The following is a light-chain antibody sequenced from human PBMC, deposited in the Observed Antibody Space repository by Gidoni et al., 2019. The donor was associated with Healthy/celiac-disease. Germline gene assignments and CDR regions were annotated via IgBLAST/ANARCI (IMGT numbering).Light chain of an antibody. CDR1: QGISRY. V-gene: IGKV1-9*01. Sequence: DIQVTQSPYFLYASVGDRVTNTCRASQGISRYLAWYQQKPGKAPKLLIYAASTLQSGVPSRFSGSVSGTEFTLPISSLQPEDSATYYCQQLNSYPRYTFGQGTKLEIK. CDR3: QQLNSYPRYT. J-gene: IGKJ2*01. CDR2: AAS.